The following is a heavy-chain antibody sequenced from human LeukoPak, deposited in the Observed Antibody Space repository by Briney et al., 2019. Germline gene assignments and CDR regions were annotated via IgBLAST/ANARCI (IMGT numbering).Heavy chain of an antibody. D-gene: IGHD3-10*01. J-gene: IGHJ6*03. CDR1: GYTFTSYY. V-gene: IGHV1-46*01. CDR3: ARGPSITMARGGQWYYYMDV. CDR2: INPSGGST. Sequence: GASVKVCCKASGYTFTSYYTHWVRQAPGQGLEWMGIINPSGGSTNYAQKFQGRVTMTRDTSTNTVYMELSSLRSEDTAVYYCARGPSITMARGGQWYYYMDVWGKGTTVTISS.